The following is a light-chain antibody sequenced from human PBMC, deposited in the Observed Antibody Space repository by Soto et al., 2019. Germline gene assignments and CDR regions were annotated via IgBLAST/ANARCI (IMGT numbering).Light chain of an antibody. CDR1: QTISSW. CDR3: QHYNSYSEA. Sequence: DIQMTQSPSTLSGSVGDRVTITCRASQTISSWLAWYQQKPGKAPKLLIYKASTLKSGVPSRFSGSGSWTEFTLTISSLQPDDFATYYCQHYNSYSEAFGQGTKVGIK. J-gene: IGKJ1*01. CDR2: KAS. V-gene: IGKV1-5*03.